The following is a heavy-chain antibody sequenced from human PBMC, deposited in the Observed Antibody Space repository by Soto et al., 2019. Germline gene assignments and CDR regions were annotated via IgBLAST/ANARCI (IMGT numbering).Heavy chain of an antibody. D-gene: IGHD2-15*01. J-gene: IGHJ4*02. Sequence: SETLSLTCTVSGGSISSSSYYWGWIRQPPGKGLEWIGSIYYSGSTYYKTSLKSRVTISEETSKNQFSLKLSSVTAADTAVYYCARHTPAISISDHWGQGTLVTVSS. CDR3: ARHTPAISISDH. CDR2: IYYSGST. V-gene: IGHV4-39*01. CDR1: GGSISSSSYY.